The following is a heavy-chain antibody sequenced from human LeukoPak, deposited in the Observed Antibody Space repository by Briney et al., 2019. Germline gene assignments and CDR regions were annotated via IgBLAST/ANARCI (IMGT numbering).Heavy chain of an antibody. CDR2: IGTAGDT. V-gene: IGHV3-13*01. Sequence: GGSLRLSCAASGFSFNSDWMHWVRQATGKGLEWVSAIGTAGDTYYPGSVKGRFTISRENAKNSLYLQMNSLRAEDTAVYYCARGPGSSRTGSADLDYWGQGTLVTVSS. J-gene: IGHJ4*02. CDR1: GFSFNSDW. D-gene: IGHD2-15*01. CDR3: ARGPGSSRTGSADLDY.